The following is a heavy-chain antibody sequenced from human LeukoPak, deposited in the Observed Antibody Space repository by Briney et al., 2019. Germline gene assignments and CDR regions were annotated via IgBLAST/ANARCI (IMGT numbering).Heavy chain of an antibody. CDR2: ISYDGSNK. J-gene: IGHJ4*02. CDR3: ARVKEGYDSSGSLDY. Sequence: GGSLRLSCAASGFTFRSYAMHWVRQAPGKGLEWVAVISYDGSNKYYADSVKGRFTISRDNSKNTLYLQMNSLRAEDTAVYYCARVKEGYDSSGSLDYWGQGTLVTVSS. V-gene: IGHV3-30*04. D-gene: IGHD3-22*01. CDR1: GFTFRSYA.